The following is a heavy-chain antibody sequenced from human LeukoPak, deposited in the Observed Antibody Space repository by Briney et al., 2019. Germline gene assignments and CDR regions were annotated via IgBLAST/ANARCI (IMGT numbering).Heavy chain of an antibody. CDR1: GGSISSSSYY. J-gene: IGHJ4*02. V-gene: IGHV4-39*01. CDR3: ARRDSLGIDY. CDR2: IYYSGST. D-gene: IGHD7-27*01. Sequence: SETLSLTCTVSGGSISSSSYYWGWIRQPPGKGLEWIGSIYYSGSTYYNPSLKSRVTISVDTSKNQFSLKLSSVTAADTAVYYCARRDSLGIDYWGQGTPVTVSS.